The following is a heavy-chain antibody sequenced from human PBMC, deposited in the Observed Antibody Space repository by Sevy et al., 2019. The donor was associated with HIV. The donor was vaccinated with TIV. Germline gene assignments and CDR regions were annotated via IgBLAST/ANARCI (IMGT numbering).Heavy chain of an antibody. CDR1: GFTFDDYA. V-gene: IGHV3-9*01. J-gene: IGHJ6*03. D-gene: IGHD6-13*01. Sequence: GGSLRLSCAASGFTFDDYAMHWVRQAPGKGLEWVSGISWNSGSIGYADSVKGRFTISRDNAKNSLYLQMNSLRAEDTALYYCAKDIRVAAAQSAGDYYYYDMDVWGKGTTVTVSS. CDR2: ISWNSGSI. CDR3: AKDIRVAAAQSAGDYYYYDMDV.